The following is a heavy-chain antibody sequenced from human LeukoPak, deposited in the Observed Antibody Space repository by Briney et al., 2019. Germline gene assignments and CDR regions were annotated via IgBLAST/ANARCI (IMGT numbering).Heavy chain of an antibody. CDR1: GFTFSSHG. CDR3: ARTGGRDGYGFDY. CDR2: VRYGGSNK. J-gene: IGHJ4*02. V-gene: IGHV3-33*01. Sequence: GGSLRLSCAASGFTFSSHGMHWVRQTPGKGLEWVAAVRYGGSNKYYADSVKGRLTISRDNSKNTLYLQMNSLRAEDTAVYYCARTGGRDGYGFDYWGQGTLVTVSP. D-gene: IGHD5-24*01.